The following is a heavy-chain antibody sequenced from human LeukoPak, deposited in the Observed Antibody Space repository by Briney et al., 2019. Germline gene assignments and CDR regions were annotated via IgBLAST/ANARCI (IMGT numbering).Heavy chain of an antibody. J-gene: IGHJ4*02. CDR1: GYCFTGYY. V-gene: IGHV1-2*02. CDR3: ACIGSSYDVWTGPGYFDY. CDR2: INPNTGGT. Sequence: ASVKVSCKASGYCFTGYYMHWVRQAPGQGLEWMGWINPNTGGTNYAQKFQGRVTMTRDTSISTAYMELSWLRSDDSAVYYCACIGSSYDVWTGPGYFDYWGQGTLVTVSS. D-gene: IGHD3-3*01.